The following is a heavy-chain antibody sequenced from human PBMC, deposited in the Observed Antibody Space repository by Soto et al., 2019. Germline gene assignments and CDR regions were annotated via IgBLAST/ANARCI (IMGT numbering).Heavy chain of an antibody. D-gene: IGHD2-2*01. Sequence: QLQLQESGSGLVKPSQTLSLTCAVSGGSISSGGYSWSWIRQPPGKGLEWIGYIYHSGSTYYNPSLKCRVTISVDRSKNQFSLKLSSVTAADTAVYYCDRSQGAAIADDAFDIWGQGTMVTVSS. J-gene: IGHJ3*02. CDR1: GGSISSGGYS. CDR2: IYHSGST. CDR3: DRSQGAAIADDAFDI. V-gene: IGHV4-30-2*01.